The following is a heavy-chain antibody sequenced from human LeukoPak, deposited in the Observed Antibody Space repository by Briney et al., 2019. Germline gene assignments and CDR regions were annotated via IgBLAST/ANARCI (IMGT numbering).Heavy chain of an antibody. D-gene: IGHD5-18*01. J-gene: IGHJ4*02. V-gene: IGHV1-18*01. CDR2: ISGYNGNT. Sequence: GASVRVTCKASGYTFTSYGISWVRQAPGQGLEWMGWISGYNGNTKYAQNLQGRVTMTTDTSTSTAYMELRSLRSDDTAVYYCARVSNTAMVTSYDYWGQGTLVTVSS. CDR1: GYTFTSYG. CDR3: ARVSNTAMVTSYDY.